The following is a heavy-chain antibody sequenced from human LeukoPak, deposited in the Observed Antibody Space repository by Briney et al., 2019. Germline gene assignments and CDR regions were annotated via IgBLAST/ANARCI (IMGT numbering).Heavy chain of an antibody. CDR2: IIPIFGTA. D-gene: IGHD3-22*01. CDR1: GYAFISYG. J-gene: IGHJ5*02. Sequence: SVKVSCKASGYAFISYGISWVRQAPGQGLEWMGGIIPIFGTANYAQKFQGRVTITADESTSTAYMELSSLRSEDTAVYYCARVRVYYDSSGYPNWFDPWGQGTLVTVSS. CDR3: ARVRVYYDSSGYPNWFDP. V-gene: IGHV1-69*13.